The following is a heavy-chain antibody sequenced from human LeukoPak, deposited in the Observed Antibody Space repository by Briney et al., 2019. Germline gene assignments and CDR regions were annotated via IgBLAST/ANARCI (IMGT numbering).Heavy chain of an antibody. CDR2: IYYSGST. D-gene: IGHD4-17*01. CDR3: ARETVTTGAFDY. Sequence: PSETVSLTCTVSGGSISGGVYYWSWIRQHSGKGLEWIGYIYYSGSTYYNPSLKSRVTISLDTSKNEFSLKLSSVTAADTAVYYCARETVTTGAFDYWGQGTLVTVSS. V-gene: IGHV4-31*03. J-gene: IGHJ4*02. CDR1: GGSISGGVYY.